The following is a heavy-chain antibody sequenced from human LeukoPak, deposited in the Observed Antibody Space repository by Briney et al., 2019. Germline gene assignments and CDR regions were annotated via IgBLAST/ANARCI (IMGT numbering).Heavy chain of an antibody. J-gene: IGHJ4*02. CDR1: GGSISSYY. D-gene: IGHD3-16*02. Sequence: SETLSLTCTVSGGSISSYYWSWIRQPPGKGLEWIGYIYYSGSTNYNPSLKSRVTISVDTSKNQFSLKLSSVTAADTAVYYCARVHYDYVWGSYRPYYFDYWGQGTLVTVSS. CDR2: IYYSGST. CDR3: ARVHYDYVWGSYRPYYFDY. V-gene: IGHV4-59*01.